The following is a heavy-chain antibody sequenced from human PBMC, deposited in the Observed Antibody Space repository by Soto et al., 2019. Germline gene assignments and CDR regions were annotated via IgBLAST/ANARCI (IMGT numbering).Heavy chain of an antibody. D-gene: IGHD3-22*01. V-gene: IGHV1-69*01. CDR2: IIPVFGTP. CDR1: GGIFSSFT. CDR3: ARALDNDTGGYLHDY. J-gene: IGHJ4*02. Sequence: QEQLVQSGAEVKKPGSSVKVSCKASGGIFSSFTINWVRQAPGQGLEWMGGIIPVFGTPNYAQKFRGRVTITAAEYTRTTYIELGSLRSEDTAVYYCARALDNDTGGYLHDYRGQGTLVTVSS.